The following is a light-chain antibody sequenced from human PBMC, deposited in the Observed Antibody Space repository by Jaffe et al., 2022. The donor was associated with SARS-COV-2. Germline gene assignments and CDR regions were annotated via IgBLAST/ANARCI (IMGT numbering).Light chain of an antibody. J-gene: IGKJ5*01. CDR3: QQDDSYPVT. Sequence: DIQMTQSPSTLSASVGDRVTITCRASQSISSWLAWYQQKPGKAPKLLIYKASNLESGVSSRFSGSGSGTEFTLTISSLQPDDLATYYCQQDDSYPVTFGQGTRLEIK. CDR2: KAS. CDR1: QSISSW. V-gene: IGKV1-5*03.